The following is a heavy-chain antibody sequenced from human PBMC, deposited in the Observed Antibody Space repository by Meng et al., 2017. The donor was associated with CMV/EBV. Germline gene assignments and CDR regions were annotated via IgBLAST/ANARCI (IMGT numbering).Heavy chain of an antibody. V-gene: IGHV3-7*01. J-gene: IGHJ6*02. CDR2: IKQDGSEK. CDR1: GFTFSSYW. CDR3: ACGLYYYYGMDA. D-gene: IGHD1-26*01. Sequence: GESLKISCAASGFTFSSYWMSWVRQAPGKGLEWVANIKQDGSEKYYVDSVKGRFTISRDNAKNLLYLQMNSLRAEDTAVYYCACGLYYYYGMDAWGQGTTVTVSS.